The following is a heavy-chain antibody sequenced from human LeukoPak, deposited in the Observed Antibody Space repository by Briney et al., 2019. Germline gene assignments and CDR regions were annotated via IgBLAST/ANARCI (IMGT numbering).Heavy chain of an antibody. CDR1: GYTFTGYY. Sequence: ASVKVSCKASGYTFTGYYMHWVRQAPGQGLEWMGWINPNSGGTNYAQKLQGRVTMTRDTSISTAYMELSRLRSDDTAVYYCARVASYYYDSSGRDYFDYWGQGTLVTVSS. J-gene: IGHJ4*02. CDR2: INPNSGGT. CDR3: ARVASYYYDSSGRDYFDY. V-gene: IGHV1-2*02. D-gene: IGHD3-22*01.